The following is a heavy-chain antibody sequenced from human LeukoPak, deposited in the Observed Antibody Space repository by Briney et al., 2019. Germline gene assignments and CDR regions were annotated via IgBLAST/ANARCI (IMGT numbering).Heavy chain of an antibody. V-gene: IGHV4-59*01. CDR2: FYYSGST. Sequence: SETLSLTCTVSGGSTSSYYWSWIRQPPGKGLEWIGHFYYSGSTNYNPSLRSRVTISADTSKNQFSLKLSSVTAADTAVYYCARVSPYNGYDAYYYSMDVWGQGTTVTVSS. D-gene: IGHD5-12*01. CDR3: ARVSPYNGYDAYYYSMDV. J-gene: IGHJ6*02. CDR1: GGSTSSYY.